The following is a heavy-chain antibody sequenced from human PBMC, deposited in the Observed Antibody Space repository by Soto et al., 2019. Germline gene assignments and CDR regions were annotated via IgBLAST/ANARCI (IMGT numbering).Heavy chain of an antibody. CDR1: GFTFSSYG. D-gene: IGHD3-22*01. CDR3: ARDLHYDNSGSPDY. V-gene: IGHV3-33*01. CDR2: IWYDGSNK. Sequence: GGSLRLSCAASGFTFSSYGMHWVRQAPGKGLEWVAVIWYDGSNKYYADSVKGRFTISRDNSKNTLYLQMNSLRAEDTAVYYCARDLHYDNSGSPDYWGQGTLVTVSS. J-gene: IGHJ4*02.